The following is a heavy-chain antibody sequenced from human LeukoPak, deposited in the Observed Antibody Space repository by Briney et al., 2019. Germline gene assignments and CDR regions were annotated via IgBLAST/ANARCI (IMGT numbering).Heavy chain of an antibody. J-gene: IGHJ5*02. Sequence: GGSLRLSCAASGFTFTHAWMNWVRQAPGKGLEWLSYISSSGSTIYYADSVKGRFTISRDNAKNSLYLQMNSLRAEDTAVYYCARDDTGGSYYRWGQGTLVAVSS. V-gene: IGHV3-11*01. CDR1: GFTFTHAW. D-gene: IGHD3-22*01. CDR3: ARDDTGGSYYR. CDR2: ISSSGSTI.